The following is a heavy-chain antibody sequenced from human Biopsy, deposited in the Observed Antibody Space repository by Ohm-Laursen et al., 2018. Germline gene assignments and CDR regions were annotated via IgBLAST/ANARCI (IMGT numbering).Heavy chain of an antibody. J-gene: IGHJ6*02. Sequence: LSLTCAAPGFTLSSYSMNWVRQTPGKGLEWVSTISSSSDNIYYVDSVKGRFTISRDNAKNSLYLQMNSLRAEDTAVYYCARSRGNSGIATIYYYGMDVWGQGTTVTVSS. CDR2: ISSSSDNI. CDR1: GFTLSSYS. V-gene: IGHV3-21*01. CDR3: ARSRGNSGIATIYYYGMDV. D-gene: IGHD3-10*01.